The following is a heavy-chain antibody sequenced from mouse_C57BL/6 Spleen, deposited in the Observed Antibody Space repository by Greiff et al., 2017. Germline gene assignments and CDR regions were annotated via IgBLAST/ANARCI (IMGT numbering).Heavy chain of an antibody. V-gene: IGHV2-9-1*01. Sequence: VKVVESGPGLVAPSQSLSITCTVSGFSLTSYAISWVRQPPGKGLEWLGVIWTGGGTNYNSALKSRLSISKDNSKSQVFLKMNSLQTDDTARYYCARNKDDYGHWYFDVWGTGTTVTVSS. CDR1: GFSLTSYA. D-gene: IGHD2-4*01. J-gene: IGHJ1*03. CDR2: IWTGGGT. CDR3: ARNKDDYGHWYFDV.